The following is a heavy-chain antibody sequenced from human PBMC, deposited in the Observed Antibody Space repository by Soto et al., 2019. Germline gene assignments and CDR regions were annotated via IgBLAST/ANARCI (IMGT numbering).Heavy chain of an antibody. D-gene: IGHD6-13*01. V-gene: IGHV1-2*04. CDR3: ASDRLQPRYSSSWYVFAY. CDR1: GYTFTGYY. Sequence: ASVKVSCKASGYTFTGYYRHWVRQAPGQGLEWMGWINPNSGGTNYAQKFQGWVTMTRDTSISTAYMELSRLRSDDTAVYYCASDRLQPRYSSSWYVFAYLGKGTRVPVCS. J-gene: IGHJ4*02. CDR2: INPNSGGT.